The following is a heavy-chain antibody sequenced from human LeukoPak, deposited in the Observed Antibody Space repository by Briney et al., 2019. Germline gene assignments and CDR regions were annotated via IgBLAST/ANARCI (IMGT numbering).Heavy chain of an antibody. Sequence: SVKVSCKASGYTFTGYYMHWVRQAPGQGLEWMGGIIPIFGTANYAQKFQGRVTITADKSTSTAYMELSSLRSEDTAVYYCARTYYDFWSGYFPPGYYYMDVWGKGTTVTVSS. V-gene: IGHV1-69*06. CDR3: ARTYYDFWSGYFPPGYYYMDV. D-gene: IGHD3-3*01. J-gene: IGHJ6*03. CDR2: IIPIFGTA. CDR1: GYTFTGYY.